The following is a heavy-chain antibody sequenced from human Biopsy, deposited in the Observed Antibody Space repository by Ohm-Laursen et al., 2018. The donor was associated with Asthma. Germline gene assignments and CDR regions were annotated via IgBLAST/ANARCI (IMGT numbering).Heavy chain of an antibody. J-gene: IGHJ4*02. CDR2: IYHRGNT. V-gene: IGHV4-31*03. CDR3: ARGSGLYPESPFDY. CDR1: GYSISNGGYY. Sequence: SDTLSLTCCVSGYSISNGGYYWTWVRQRPGKGLEWIGNIYHRGNTKYNPSLKSRLSFSVDTSKNQFSLKLSSVTAADTAMYFCARGSGLYPESPFDYWGQGTLVTVSS. D-gene: IGHD2-15*01.